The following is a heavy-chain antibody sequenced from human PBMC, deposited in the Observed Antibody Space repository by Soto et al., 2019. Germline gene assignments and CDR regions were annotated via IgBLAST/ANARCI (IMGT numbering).Heavy chain of an antibody. D-gene: IGHD6-13*01. CDR3: AKGGRPSLVTSGFNY. V-gene: IGHV3-30*18. J-gene: IGHJ4*02. CDR1: GFTFSDYA. CDR2: VSHDGRNT. Sequence: VQLVESGGGVAQPGRSLRLSCAASGFTFSDYAMHWVRQAPGKGLEWVAVVSHDGRNTHYADSVKGRFTTARDSSXXTVSLEMTCLRAEETAVDYCAKGGRPSLVTSGFNYWGQGALVTVSS.